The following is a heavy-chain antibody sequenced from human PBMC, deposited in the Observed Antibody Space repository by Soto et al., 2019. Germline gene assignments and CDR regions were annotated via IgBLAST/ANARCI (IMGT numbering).Heavy chain of an antibody. CDR1: GFTFSSYA. V-gene: IGHV3-23*01. CDR2: ISGSGGST. CDR3: ARMGVVVVATHTYTEFFQH. Sequence: EVQLLESGGGLVQPGGSLRLSCAASGFTSGFTFSSYAMRWVRQAPGKGLEWVSAISGSGGSTYYADSVKGRFTISRDNSKNTLYLQMNSLRAEDTAVYHCARMGVVVVATHTYTEFFQHWGQGTLVTVSS. D-gene: IGHD2-15*01. J-gene: IGHJ1*01.